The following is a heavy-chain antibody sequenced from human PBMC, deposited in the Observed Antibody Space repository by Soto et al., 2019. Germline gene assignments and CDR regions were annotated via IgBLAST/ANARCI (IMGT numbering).Heavy chain of an antibody. CDR1: GFTFSSYW. V-gene: IGHV3-7*05. J-gene: IGHJ4*02. Sequence: GGSLRLSCAASGFTFSSYWMSWVRPAPGKGLEWVANIKQDGSEKYYVDSVKGRFTISRDNAKNSLYLQMNSLRAEATAVYYCARDSLPYYDILTGYAYFDYWGQGTLVTVSS. D-gene: IGHD3-9*01. CDR2: IKQDGSEK. CDR3: ARDSLPYYDILTGYAYFDY.